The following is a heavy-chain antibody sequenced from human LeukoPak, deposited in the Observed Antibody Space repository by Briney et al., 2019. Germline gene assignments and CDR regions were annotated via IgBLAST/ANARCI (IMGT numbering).Heavy chain of an antibody. D-gene: IGHD3-16*01. CDR1: GFTFSSYE. Sequence: GSLRLSCAASGFTFSSYEMNWVRQAPGKGLEWVSYISSSGSTIYYADSVKGRFTISRDNAKNSLYLQMNSLRAEDTAVYYCARDGWGQSSPLGYMDVWGKGTTVTVSS. V-gene: IGHV3-48*03. CDR2: ISSSGSTI. J-gene: IGHJ6*03. CDR3: ARDGWGQSSPLGYMDV.